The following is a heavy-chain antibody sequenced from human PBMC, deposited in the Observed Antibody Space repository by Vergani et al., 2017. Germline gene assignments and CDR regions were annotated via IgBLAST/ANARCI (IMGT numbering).Heavy chain of an antibody. CDR2: TWYDGNNK. CDR3: ARDLRLLYNRFDP. V-gene: IGHV3-33*01. J-gene: IGHJ5*02. Sequence: QVQLVESGGGVVQPGRSLILSCAASGFTFNQYGMHWVRQAPGKGLEWVAVTWYDGNNKQYADSVEGRFTISRDKSKSTMYLQMNSLRDEDTGVYYCARDLRLLYNRFDPWGQGTLVTVSS. CDR1: GFTFNQYG. D-gene: IGHD5/OR15-5a*01.